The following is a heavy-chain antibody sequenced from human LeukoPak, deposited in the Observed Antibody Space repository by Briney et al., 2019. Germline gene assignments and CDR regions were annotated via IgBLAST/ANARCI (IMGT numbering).Heavy chain of an antibody. D-gene: IGHD5-12*01. CDR1: GFTFSSYA. CDR2: ISGSGGST. Sequence: GGSLRLSCAASGFTFSSYAMSWVRQAPGKGLEWVSAISGSGGSTYYADSVKGRFTISRDNSKNTLYLQMNGLRAEDTAVYYCAKAYSGYDDAFGIWGQGTMVTVSS. J-gene: IGHJ3*02. CDR3: AKAYSGYDDAFGI. V-gene: IGHV3-23*01.